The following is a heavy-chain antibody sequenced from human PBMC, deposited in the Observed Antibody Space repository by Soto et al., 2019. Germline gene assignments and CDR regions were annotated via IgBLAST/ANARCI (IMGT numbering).Heavy chain of an antibody. CDR3: ARGGASVAPPPDY. D-gene: IGHD1-26*01. V-gene: IGHV3-74*01. Sequence: EVQLVQSGGGLVQPGGSLRLSCAASGFTFRNYWMHWIRQAPGKGLLWVSRISHDERTTTYADAVKGRFTISRDNAKNTFLLQMNSLRAEDTAVYYCARGGASVAPPPDYWGQGTLVTVSS. J-gene: IGHJ4*02. CDR1: GFTFRNYW. CDR2: ISHDERTT.